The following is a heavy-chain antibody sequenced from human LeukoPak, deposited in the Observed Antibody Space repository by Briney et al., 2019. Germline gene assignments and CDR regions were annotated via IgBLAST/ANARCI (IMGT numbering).Heavy chain of an antibody. CDR2: IIPIFGTA. CDR3: ARSGGSRRGNYMDV. D-gene: IGHD2-2*01. CDR1: GGTFSSYA. Sequence: SVKVSCKASGGTFSSYAISWVRQAPGQGLEWMGGIIPIFGTANYAQKFQGRVTITTDESTSTAYMELSSLRSEDTAVYYCARSGGSRRGNYMDVWGKGTTVTVSS. V-gene: IGHV1-69*05. J-gene: IGHJ6*03.